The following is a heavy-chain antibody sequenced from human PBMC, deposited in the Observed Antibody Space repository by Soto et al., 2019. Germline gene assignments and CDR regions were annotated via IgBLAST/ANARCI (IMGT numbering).Heavy chain of an antibody. J-gene: IGHJ6*03. Sequence: QVQLQQWGAGLLKPSETLSLTCAVYGGSFSGYQWTWIRQTPGKRLEWIGEINDSGNINYNPSLKGRVTILGDTPKKQISLKLSSVTAADTAVYYCARGLIIWFGELSRRGGYYYYMDVWGKGTTVTVSS. CDR2: INDSGNI. D-gene: IGHD3-10*01. CDR1: GGSFSGYQ. CDR3: ARGLIIWFGELSRRGGYYYYMDV. V-gene: IGHV4-34*01.